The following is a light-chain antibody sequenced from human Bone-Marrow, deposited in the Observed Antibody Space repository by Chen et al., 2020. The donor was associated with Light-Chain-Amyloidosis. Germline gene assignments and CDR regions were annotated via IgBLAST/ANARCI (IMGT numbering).Light chain of an antibody. Sequence: SYVLTQPSSVSVAPGPTATIACGGNNIGSTSVHWYQQTPGQAPLLVVYDDSDRPSGIPERLSGSNAGNTATLTVSRVEAGDGADYYWQVWDRSRDRPVFGGGTKLTVL. J-gene: IGLJ3*02. CDR3: QVWDRSRDRPV. CDR2: DDS. V-gene: IGLV3-21*02. CDR1: NIGSTS.